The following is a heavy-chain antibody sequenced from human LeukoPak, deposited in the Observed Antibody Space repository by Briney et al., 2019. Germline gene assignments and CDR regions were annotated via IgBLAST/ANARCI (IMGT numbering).Heavy chain of an antibody. Sequence: APVKVSCKASGGTFSSYAISWVRQAPGQGLEWMGGIIPIFGTANYAQKFQGRVTITADESTSTAYMELSSLRSEDTAVYYCARVPEYNWNVLFDYWGQGTLVTVSS. CDR3: ARVPEYNWNVLFDY. CDR2: IIPIFGTA. CDR1: GGTFSSYA. D-gene: IGHD1-20*01. J-gene: IGHJ4*02. V-gene: IGHV1-69*13.